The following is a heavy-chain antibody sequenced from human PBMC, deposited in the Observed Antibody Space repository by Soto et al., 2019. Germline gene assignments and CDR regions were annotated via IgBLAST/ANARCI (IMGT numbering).Heavy chain of an antibody. CDR1: GGSISSSNW. CDR2: IYHSGST. V-gene: IGHV4-4*02. D-gene: IGHD3-9*01. Sequence: SETLSLTCAVSGGSISSSNWWSWVRQPPGKGLEWIGEIYHSGSTNYNPSLKSRVTISVDKSKNQFSLKLSSVTAADTAVYYCARGLNVAYYDILTGYPQPPNWFDPWGQGTLVTVSS. CDR3: ARGLNVAYYDILTGYPQPPNWFDP. J-gene: IGHJ5*02.